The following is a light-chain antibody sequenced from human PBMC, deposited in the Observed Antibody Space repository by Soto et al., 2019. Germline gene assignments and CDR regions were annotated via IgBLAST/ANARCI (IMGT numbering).Light chain of an antibody. V-gene: IGKV1-5*03. J-gene: IGKJ1*01. Sequence: DIHMTQSPATLSVSVGERFTITCRASQPISSWLAWYQQKPGKAPKLLIYKASTLKSGVPSRFSGSGSGTEFTLTISSLQPDDFATYYCQHYNSYSEAFGQGTKVDIK. CDR2: KAS. CDR1: QPISSW. CDR3: QHYNSYSEA.